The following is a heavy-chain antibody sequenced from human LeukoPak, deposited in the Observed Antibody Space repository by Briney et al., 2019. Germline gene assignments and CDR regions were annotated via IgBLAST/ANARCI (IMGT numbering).Heavy chain of an antibody. CDR1: GFTFGDYS. J-gene: IGHJ4*02. CDR2: IRSKAYGGTT. CDR3: TRGGTYYDFWSGYSPDY. V-gene: IGHV3-49*03. Sequence: GGSLRLSCTAAGFTFGDYSMSWFRQAPGKGLEWVGFIRSKAYGGTTEYSASVKGRFTISRDDSTSIAYLQMNSLKTEDTAVYYCTRGGTYYDFWSGYSPDYWGQGALVTVSS. D-gene: IGHD3-3*01.